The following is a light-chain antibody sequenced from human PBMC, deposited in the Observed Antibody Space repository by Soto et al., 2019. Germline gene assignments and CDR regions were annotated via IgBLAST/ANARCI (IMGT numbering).Light chain of an antibody. J-gene: IGLJ1*01. CDR1: SSDVGGYKF. V-gene: IGLV2-14*01. Sequence: QSVLTQPASVSGSPGQSITISCTGTSSDVGGYKFVTWCQQHPGKVPKVMIYEVSNRPSGVSNRFSGSKSGNTASLTISGLQAEDEADYYCSSYTSSSTFVFGTGTKLTVL. CDR3: SSYTSSSTFV. CDR2: EVS.